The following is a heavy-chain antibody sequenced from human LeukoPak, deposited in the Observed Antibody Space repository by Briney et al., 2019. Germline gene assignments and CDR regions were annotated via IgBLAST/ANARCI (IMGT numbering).Heavy chain of an antibody. CDR3: ARGSYDSSDFEYFHH. CDR1: NNTLSNNG. V-gene: IGHV1-2*02. D-gene: IGHD3-22*01. Sequence: VASVKVSCKASNNTLSNNGITWVRQAPGQGLEWMGWINPNSGGTNYAQKFQGRVTMTRDTSIGTAYMELNRLRSDDTAVYYCARGSYDSSDFEYFHHWGQGTLVTVSS. J-gene: IGHJ1*01. CDR2: INPNSGGT.